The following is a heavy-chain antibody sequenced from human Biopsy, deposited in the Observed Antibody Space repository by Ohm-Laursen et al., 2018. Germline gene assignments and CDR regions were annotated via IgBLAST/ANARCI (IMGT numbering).Heavy chain of an antibody. CDR3: ARHSLDDFWSGAHYYFDY. J-gene: IGHJ4*02. CDR1: GGSISSRNHY. D-gene: IGHD3-3*01. Sequence: TLSLTCSVSGGSISSRNHYWVWLRQPPGKGLEWIGPVYYSGSTFYNPSLESRVTVSVDTSKNQFHLRLTSMSASDTAVYYCARHSLDDFWSGAHYYFDYWGLGTLVTVSS. CDR2: VYYSGST. V-gene: IGHV4-39*01.